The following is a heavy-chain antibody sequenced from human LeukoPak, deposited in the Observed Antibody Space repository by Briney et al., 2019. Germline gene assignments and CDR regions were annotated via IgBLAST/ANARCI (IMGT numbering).Heavy chain of an antibody. CDR3: ARNGHSGYQNFDY. Sequence: GGSLRLSCAASGFTFSSFGMNWVRQAPGKGLEWVSYISSSSSTIYYADSVKGRFTISRDNAKNSLYLQMNSLRAEDTAVYYCARNGHSGYQNFDYWGQGTLVTVSS. D-gene: IGHD5-12*01. CDR1: GFTFSSFG. CDR2: ISSSSSTI. V-gene: IGHV3-48*04. J-gene: IGHJ4*02.